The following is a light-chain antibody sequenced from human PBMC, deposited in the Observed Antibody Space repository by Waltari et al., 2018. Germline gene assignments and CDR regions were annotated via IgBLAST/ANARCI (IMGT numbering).Light chain of an antibody. J-gene: IGKJ4*01. CDR1: RTISIY. CDR3: QQSHSTPLT. Sequence: DIQMTQSPSSLSASVGDRVTITCRASRTISIYLNWYQQKPGKDPKLLIYTASTLQPGVPSRFSGSGSGTDFTLTISSLQPEDFATYYCQQSHSTPLTFGGGTKVEIK. CDR2: TAS. V-gene: IGKV1-39*01.